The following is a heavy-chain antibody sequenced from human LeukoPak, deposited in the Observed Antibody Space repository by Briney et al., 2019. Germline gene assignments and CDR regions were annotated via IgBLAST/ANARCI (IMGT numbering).Heavy chain of an antibody. D-gene: IGHD5-24*01. J-gene: IGHJ6*03. V-gene: IGHV3-7*01. CDR2: IKQDGSEK. Sequence: GGSLRLSCAASGFTFISYWMSWVRQAPGKGLEWVANIKQDGSEKYYVDSVKGRFTISIDNAKNSLYLQMNSLRAEDTAVYYCARGAAPQRSYYYYYYMDVWGKGTTVTVSS. CDR3: ARGAAPQRSYYYYYYMDV. CDR1: GFTFISYW.